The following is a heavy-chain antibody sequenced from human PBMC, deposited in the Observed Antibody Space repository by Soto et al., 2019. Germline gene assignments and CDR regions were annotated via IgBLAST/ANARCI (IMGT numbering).Heavy chain of an antibody. Sequence: QVQLVQSGAEVKKPGSSVKVSCKASGGTFSIYTISWVRQAPGQGLEWMGGSANSAQKFQGRLTVTADESTSTVDLELSSLTSEDTAVYYCAIEGPPDIAWFDPWGQGTLVSVSS. D-gene: IGHD2-15*01. CDR1: GGTFSIYT. CDR2: GSA. J-gene: IGHJ5*02. V-gene: IGHV1-69*01. CDR3: AIEGPPDIAWFDP.